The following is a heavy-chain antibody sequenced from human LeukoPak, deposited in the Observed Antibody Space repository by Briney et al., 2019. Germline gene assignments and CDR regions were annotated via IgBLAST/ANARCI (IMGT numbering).Heavy chain of an antibody. CDR3: ARSLWGVTTWNY. CDR2: IYYSGST. Sequence: SETLSLTCTVSGGSISSSSYYWGWIRQPPGKGLEWIGSIYYSGSTYYNPSLKSRVTISVDTSKNQFSLKLSSVTAADTAVYYCARSLWGVTTWNYWGQGTLVTVSS. D-gene: IGHD4-11*01. V-gene: IGHV4-39*01. J-gene: IGHJ4*02. CDR1: GGSISSSSYY.